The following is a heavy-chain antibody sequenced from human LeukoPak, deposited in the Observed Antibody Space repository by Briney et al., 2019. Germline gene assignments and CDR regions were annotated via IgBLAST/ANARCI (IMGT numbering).Heavy chain of an antibody. J-gene: IGHJ4*02. V-gene: IGHV4-39*01. CDR3: ARGARGSYSY. D-gene: IGHD1-26*01. Sequence: SETLSLTCTVSGGSISTESYYWGWIRQPPGKGLEWIGSYDHRGKTYYNTSLRSRVTISVDTSRNQFSLKLSSVTAADTAVYYCARGARGSYSYWGQGTLVTVSS. CDR1: GGSISTESYY. CDR2: YDHRGKT.